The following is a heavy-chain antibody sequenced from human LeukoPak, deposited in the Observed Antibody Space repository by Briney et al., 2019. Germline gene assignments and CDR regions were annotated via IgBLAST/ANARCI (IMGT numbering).Heavy chain of an antibody. CDR2: VNPNSGVT. V-gene: IGHV1-2*02. D-gene: IGHD7-27*01. CDR1: GYIFTSFY. CDR3: ARDPGANYFDH. J-gene: IGHJ4*02. Sequence: GASVKLSCKTSGYIFTSFYIHWVRQAPGQGLEWMGWVNPNSGVTSYAQKFQGRVTMAGDPSINTAYMELRWLRSDDTANYYCARDPGANYFDHWGQGTPVPVSS.